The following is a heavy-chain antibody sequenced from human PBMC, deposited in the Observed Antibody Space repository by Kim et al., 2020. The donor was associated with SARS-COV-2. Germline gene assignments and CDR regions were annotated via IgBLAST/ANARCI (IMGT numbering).Heavy chain of an antibody. CDR2: IYYSGST. J-gene: IGHJ4*02. CDR1: GGSISSYY. V-gene: IGHV4-59*08. D-gene: IGHD6-6*01. CDR3: ARLTREYSSFDY. Sequence: SETLSLTCTVSGGSISSYYWSWIRQPPGKGLEWIGYIYYSGSTNYNPSLKSRVTISVDTSKNQFSLKLSSVTAADTAVYYCARLTREYSSFDYWGQGTLVTVSS.